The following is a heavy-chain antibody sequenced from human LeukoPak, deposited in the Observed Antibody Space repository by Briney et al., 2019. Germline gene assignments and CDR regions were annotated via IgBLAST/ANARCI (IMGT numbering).Heavy chain of an antibody. CDR3: ASRYCSGGSCYFDY. J-gene: IGHJ4*02. CDR2: ISSSGSTI. D-gene: IGHD2-15*01. V-gene: IGHV3-48*03. CDR1: GFTFSSYE. Sequence: GGSLRLSCAASGFTFSSYEMNWVRQAPGKGLEWVSYISSSGSTIYYADSVKGRFTISRDNAKNSLYLQMNSLRAEDTAVYYCASRYCSGGSCYFDYWGQGTLVTVSS.